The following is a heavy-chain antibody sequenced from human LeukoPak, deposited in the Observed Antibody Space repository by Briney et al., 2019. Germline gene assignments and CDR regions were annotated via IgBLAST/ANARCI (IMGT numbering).Heavy chain of an antibody. CDR3: AKDGYTSSWFAGRFDP. CDR1: GFTFSSYA. J-gene: IGHJ5*02. Sequence: GGSLRLSCAASGFTFSSYAMSWVRQAPGKGLEWVSAISGSGGSTYYAGSVKGRFTISRDNSKNTLYLQMNSLRPEDTAVYYCAKDGYTSSWFAGRFDPWGQGALVTVSS. D-gene: IGHD6-13*01. V-gene: IGHV3-23*01. CDR2: ISGSGGST.